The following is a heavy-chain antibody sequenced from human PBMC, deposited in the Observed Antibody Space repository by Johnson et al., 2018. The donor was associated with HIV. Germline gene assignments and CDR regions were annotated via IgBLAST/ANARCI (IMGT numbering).Heavy chain of an antibody. CDR3: ARDVAVGTTLGTIDV. D-gene: IGHD1-26*01. CDR1: GFTFSSYA. Sequence: VQLVESGGGLVQPGRSLRLSCAASGFTFSSYAMHWVRQAPGKGLEWVSGISSNGGSTYYAQSVKGRFTISRDNSKNTLDLQMGSLSAEDTAVYYCARDVAVGTTLGTIDVWGQGTMVAVSS. CDR2: ISSNGGST. J-gene: IGHJ3*01. V-gene: IGHV3-64*01.